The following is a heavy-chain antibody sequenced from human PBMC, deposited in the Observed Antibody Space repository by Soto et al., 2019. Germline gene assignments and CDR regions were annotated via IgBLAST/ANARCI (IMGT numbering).Heavy chain of an antibody. CDR3: ARLAVAGTHYFDN. J-gene: IGHJ4*02. CDR1: GFSFSDYY. Sequence: QVQLVESGGGLVKPGGSLRLSCAASGFSFSDYYMSWIRQAPGKGLECVSYFTHSGSIIHYADSVKGRFTISRDNTKNSLYLQMNSLRAEDTAVYYCARLAVAGTHYFDNWGQGTLVTVSS. CDR2: FTHSGSII. V-gene: IGHV3-11*01. D-gene: IGHD6-19*01.